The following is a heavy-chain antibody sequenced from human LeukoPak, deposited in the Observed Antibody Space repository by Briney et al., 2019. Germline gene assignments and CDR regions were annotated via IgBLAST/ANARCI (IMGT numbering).Heavy chain of an antibody. J-gene: IGHJ4*02. CDR2: IIPSLGIT. D-gene: IGHD4-4*01. Sequence: SVNVSCKASGGTFTTYAVSWVRQAPGQGLEWMGRIIPSLGITNNAQRFQGRVTITADRSTRTVYMELSSLTSGDTAVYYCARDKDDYTLWGPGTLVTVSS. CDR3: ARDKDDYTL. V-gene: IGHV1-69*04. CDR1: GGTFTTYA.